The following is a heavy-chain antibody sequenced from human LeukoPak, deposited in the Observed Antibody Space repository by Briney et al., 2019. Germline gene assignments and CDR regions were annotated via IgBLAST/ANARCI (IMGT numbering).Heavy chain of an antibody. CDR1: GFTFSSYS. Sequence: GGSLRLSCAASGFTFSSYSMNWVRQAPGKGLEWVSSISSSSSYIYYADSVKGRFTISRDNAKNSLYLQMNSLRAEDTAVYYCARHRQIAARPTRKSYGMDVWGQGTTVTVSS. CDR2: ISSSSSYI. D-gene: IGHD6-6*01. CDR3: ARHRQIAARPTRKSYGMDV. V-gene: IGHV3-21*01. J-gene: IGHJ6*02.